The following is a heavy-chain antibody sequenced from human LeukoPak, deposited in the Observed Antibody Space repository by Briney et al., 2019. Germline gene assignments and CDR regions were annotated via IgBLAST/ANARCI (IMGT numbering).Heavy chain of an antibody. Sequence: GGSLRLSCAASGFTFSDDSMTWMRQAPGKGLEWVSSISSSTTYIYYADSVKGRFTISRDNAKNSLYLQMNSLRAEDTAVYYCARGGRISDAFDIWGHGTMVTVSS. D-gene: IGHD3-10*01. CDR1: GFTFSDDS. J-gene: IGHJ3*02. CDR2: ISSSTTYI. V-gene: IGHV3-21*01. CDR3: ARGGRISDAFDI.